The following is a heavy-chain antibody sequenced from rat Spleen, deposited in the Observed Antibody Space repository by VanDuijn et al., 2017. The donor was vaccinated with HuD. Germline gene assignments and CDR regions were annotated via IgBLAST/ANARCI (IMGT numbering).Heavy chain of an antibody. CDR1: GFTFSNYY. J-gene: IGHJ3*01. CDR2: ISTGGGNT. CDR3: ARRHYSGNWFAY. D-gene: IGHD1-1*01. V-gene: IGHV5S23*01. Sequence: EVQLVESGGGLVQPGNSLKLSCAASGFTFSNYYMAWVRQAPTKGLEWVASISTGGGNTYYRDSVKGRFTISRDNAKSTLYLQMDSLRSEDTATYYCARRHYSGNWFAYWGQGTLVTVSS.